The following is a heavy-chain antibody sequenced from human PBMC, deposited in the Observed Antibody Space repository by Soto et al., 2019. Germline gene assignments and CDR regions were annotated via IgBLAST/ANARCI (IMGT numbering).Heavy chain of an antibody. D-gene: IGHD3-3*01. CDR1: GFTFDDYA. CDR3: AKVSNRFSWRYYYYMDV. J-gene: IGHJ6*03. V-gene: IGHV3-9*01. Sequence: EMQLVESGGGLVQPGRSLRLSCAASGFTFDDYAMHWVRQAPGKGLEWVSGISWNSGSIGYADSVKGRFTISRDNAKNSLYLQMNSLRAEDTALYYCAKVSNRFSWRYYYYMDVWGKGTTVTVSS. CDR2: ISWNSGSI.